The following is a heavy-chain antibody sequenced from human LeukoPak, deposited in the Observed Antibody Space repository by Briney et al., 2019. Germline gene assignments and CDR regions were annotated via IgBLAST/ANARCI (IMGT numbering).Heavy chain of an antibody. Sequence: GGSLRLSCAASGFTFSSSAMSWVRQAPGKGLEWVSAISNNGGYTYYADSVKGRFTISRDNAKNSLYLQMNSLRAEDTAVYYCARALIPHDYGDYVGGFDPWGQGTLVTVSS. D-gene: IGHD4-17*01. J-gene: IGHJ5*02. CDR1: GFTFSSSA. V-gene: IGHV3-21*01. CDR2: ISNNGGYT. CDR3: ARALIPHDYGDYVGGFDP.